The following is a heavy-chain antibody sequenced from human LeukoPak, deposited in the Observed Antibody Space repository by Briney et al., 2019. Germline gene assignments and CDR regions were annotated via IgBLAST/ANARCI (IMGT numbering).Heavy chain of an antibody. Sequence: ASVKVSCKASGGTFSSYAISWVRQAPGQGLEWMGGIIPIFGTANHAQKFQGRVTITADESTSTAYMELSSLRSEDTAVYYCARERVTIFGVVPFDYWGQGTLVTVSS. CDR2: IIPIFGTA. D-gene: IGHD3-3*01. J-gene: IGHJ4*02. CDR3: ARERVTIFGVVPFDY. V-gene: IGHV1-69*13. CDR1: GGTFSSYA.